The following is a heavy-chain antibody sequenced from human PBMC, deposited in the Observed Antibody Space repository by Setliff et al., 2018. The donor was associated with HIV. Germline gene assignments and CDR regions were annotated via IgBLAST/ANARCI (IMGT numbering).Heavy chain of an antibody. Sequence: SETLSLTCTVSGGSISSYYWSWIRQPPGKGLEWIGYIDNSGSTNYNPSLKSRVTISVDTSKNQISLKLSSVTAADTAMYYCARGQYNSGYYGEPSSYYFDSWDQGTLVTVSS. CDR3: ARGQYNSGYYGEPSSYYFDS. CDR1: GGSISSYY. D-gene: IGHD5-12*01. J-gene: IGHJ4*02. V-gene: IGHV4-59*08. CDR2: IDNSGST.